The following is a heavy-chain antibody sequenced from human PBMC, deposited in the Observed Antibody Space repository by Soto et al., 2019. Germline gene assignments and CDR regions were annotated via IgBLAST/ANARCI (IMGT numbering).Heavy chain of an antibody. D-gene: IGHD6-13*01. J-gene: IGHJ4*02. V-gene: IGHV3-49*03. Sequence: EVQLVESGGGLVQPGRSLRLSCTASGFTFGDYAMSWFRQAPGKGLEWVGFIRSKAYGGTTEYAASVKGRFTISRDDSKSIAYLQMNSLKSEDTAVYYCTRATYDRHRDSSSWYPLIDYWGQGSLVTVSS. CDR1: GFTFGDYA. CDR2: IRSKAYGGTT. CDR3: TRATYDRHRDSSSWYPLIDY.